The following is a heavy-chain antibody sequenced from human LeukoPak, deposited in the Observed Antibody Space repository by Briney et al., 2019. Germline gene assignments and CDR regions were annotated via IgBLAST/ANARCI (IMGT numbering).Heavy chain of an antibody. D-gene: IGHD2-21*02. CDR2: ISPYNDNR. CDR1: GYTFTSYG. J-gene: IGHJ5*02. V-gene: IGHV1-18*04. Sequence: ASVTVSCTASGYTFTSYGISWVRQAPGQGLEWMGWISPYNDNRNYAQKLQGRVTMTTDTSTSTAYMELRSLRSDDTAVYYCARESVVTASPLDPWGQGTLVTVSS. CDR3: ARESVVTASPLDP.